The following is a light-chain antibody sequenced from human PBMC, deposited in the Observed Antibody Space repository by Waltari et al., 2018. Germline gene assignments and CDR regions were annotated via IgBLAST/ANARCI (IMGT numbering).Light chain of an antibody. Sequence: QSALTQPASVSGSPGQSITIPCPGTSRDLGGYNYVSWYQQHPGKAPKLMIYDVSKRPSGVSNRFSGSKSGNTVSLTISGLQTVDEADYYCSSYTSSSSRVFGTGTKVTVL. CDR1: SRDLGGYNY. V-gene: IGLV2-14*01. CDR2: DVS. J-gene: IGLJ1*01. CDR3: SSYTSSSSRV.